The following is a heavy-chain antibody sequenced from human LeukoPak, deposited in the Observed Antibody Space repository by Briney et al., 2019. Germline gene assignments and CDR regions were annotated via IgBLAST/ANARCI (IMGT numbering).Heavy chain of an antibody. D-gene: IGHD3-3*01. V-gene: IGHV3-7*01. J-gene: IGHJ6*02. CDR3: ARVRSYEDV. Sequence: GGSLRLSCTASGFTFNNYWMSWVRQASGKGLEWVANIKQDGSEKYYVASVTGRFTISRDNAKTSLFLPMNTLRAEDTAVYYCARVRSYEDVWGQGTTVTVSS. CDR1: GFTFNNYW. CDR2: IKQDGSEK.